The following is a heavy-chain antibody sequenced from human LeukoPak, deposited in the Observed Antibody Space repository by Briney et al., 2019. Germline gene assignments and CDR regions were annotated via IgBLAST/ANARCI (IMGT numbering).Heavy chain of an antibody. CDR3: ARDGGLGFDP. CDR2: IWYGGSNE. Sequence: GGSLRLSCAASGFTFSSYAMHWVRQAPGKGLEWVAVIWYGGSNEYYADSVKGRFTISRDNSKNTLYLQMNSLRAEDTAVYYCARDGGLGFDPWGQGTLVTVSS. J-gene: IGHJ5*02. V-gene: IGHV3-33*08. CDR1: GFTFSSYA. D-gene: IGHD3-16*01.